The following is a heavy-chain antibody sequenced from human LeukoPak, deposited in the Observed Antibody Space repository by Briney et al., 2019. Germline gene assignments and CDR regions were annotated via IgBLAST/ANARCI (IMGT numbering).Heavy chain of an antibody. CDR2: ISGRTGGT. CDR1: GLTFNNYA. CDR3: AKCGNSGCHLIDY. D-gene: IGHD5-12*01. V-gene: IGHV3-23*01. Sequence: PGGSLRLSCAASGLTFNNYAMNWVRQAPGKGLEWVSAISGRTGGTYYADSVKGRFTISRDNSKSTLYLQMDSLRAEDTAVYYCAKCGNSGCHLIDYWGQGTLVTVSS. J-gene: IGHJ4*02.